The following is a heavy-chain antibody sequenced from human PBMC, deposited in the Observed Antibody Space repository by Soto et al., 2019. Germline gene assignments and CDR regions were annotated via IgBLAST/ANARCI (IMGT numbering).Heavy chain of an antibody. CDR3: ARDTPPPDY. J-gene: IGHJ4*02. CDR2: ISAYNGNT. Sequence: QVQLVQSGAEVKKPGASVKVSCKASGYTFTNYIIRWVRQAPGQGLEWMGWISAYNGNTKYAQKLQGRVTMTTDTSTSTASMELRSMRSDDTSVYYCARDTPPPDYWGQGTLVTVSS. CDR1: GYTFTNYI. V-gene: IGHV1-18*01.